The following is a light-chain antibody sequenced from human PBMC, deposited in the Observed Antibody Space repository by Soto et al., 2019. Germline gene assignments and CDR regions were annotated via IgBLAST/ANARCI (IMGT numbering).Light chain of an antibody. J-gene: IGLJ1*01. Sequence: QSALTQPASVSGSPGQSITISCTGTSSDVGRYNYVSWYQQHPGKAPKLLIYDVTNRPSGVSNRFSGSKSGNTASLTISGLQAEDEADFYCSLYTTSSTYVFGTGTKLTVL. CDR3: SLYTTSSTYV. V-gene: IGLV2-14*01. CDR1: SSDVGRYNY. CDR2: DVT.